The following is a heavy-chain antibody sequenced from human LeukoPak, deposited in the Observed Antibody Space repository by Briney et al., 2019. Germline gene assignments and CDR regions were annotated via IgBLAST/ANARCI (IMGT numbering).Heavy chain of an antibody. V-gene: IGHV4-59*01. CDR2: IYYSGST. Sequence: SETLSLTCTVSGGSISSYYWSWIRQPPGKGLEWIGYIYYSGSTNYNPSLKSRVTISVDTSKNQFSLKLSSVTAADTAVYYCARWGYGSGSYYKGGFDYWGQGTLVTVSS. J-gene: IGHJ4*02. CDR1: GGSISSYY. CDR3: ARWGYGSGSYYKGGFDY. D-gene: IGHD3-10*01.